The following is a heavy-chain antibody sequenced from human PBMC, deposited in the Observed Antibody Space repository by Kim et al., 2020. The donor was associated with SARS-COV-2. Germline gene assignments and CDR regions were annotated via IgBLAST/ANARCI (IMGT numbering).Heavy chain of an antibody. V-gene: IGHV3-9*02. Sequence: GGSLRLSCAASGFTSNIYAMHWVRQVPGKGLEWVAGFNLDIIRTGYSDSVRGQFTIFSDNAKHSLYLQMNSLRVDDTALYFCVRDTSPGGADVWGQGTTV. J-gene: IGHJ6*02. D-gene: IGHD3-16*01. CDR1: GFTSNIYA. CDR3: VRDTSPGGADV. CDR2: FNLDIIRT.